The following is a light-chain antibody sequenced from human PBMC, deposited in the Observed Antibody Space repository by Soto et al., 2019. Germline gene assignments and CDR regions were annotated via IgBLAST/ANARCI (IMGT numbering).Light chain of an antibody. J-gene: IGLJ1*01. CDR1: SSDVGGYNY. CDR2: DVS. CDR3: CSYAGSSYV. V-gene: IGLV2-11*01. Sequence: QSALTQPPSASGSPGESLIISCTGTSSDVGGYNYVSWYQQHPGKAPKLMIYDVSKRPSGVPDRFSGSKSGNTASLTISGLQAEDEADYYCCSYAGSSYVFGTGTKVTVL.